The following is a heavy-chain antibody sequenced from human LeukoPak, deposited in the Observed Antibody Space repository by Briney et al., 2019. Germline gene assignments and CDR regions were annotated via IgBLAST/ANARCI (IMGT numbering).Heavy chain of an antibody. V-gene: IGHV3-21*01. CDR1: GFTFSSYS. Sequence: GGSLRLSCAASGFTFSSYSMNWVRQAPGKGLEWVSSISSSSSYTYYADSVKGRFTISRDNAKNSLYLQMNSLRAEDTAVYYCARDSMVRVVMSYWGQGTLVTVSS. D-gene: IGHD3-10*01. CDR2: ISSSSSYT. J-gene: IGHJ4*02. CDR3: ARDSMVRVVMSY.